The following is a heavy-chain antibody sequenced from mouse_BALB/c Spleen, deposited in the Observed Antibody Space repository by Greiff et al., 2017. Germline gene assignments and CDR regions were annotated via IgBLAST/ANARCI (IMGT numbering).Heavy chain of an antibody. V-gene: IGHV1S81*02. CDR3: ARWGSYDGYYLFDY. CDR1: GYTFTSYW. J-gene: IGHJ2*01. Sequence: QVQLQQSGAELVKPGASVKLSCKASGYTFTSYWMHWVKQRPGQGLEWIGEINPSNGRTNYNEKFKSKATLTVDKSSSTAYMQLSSLTSEDSAVYYCARWGSYDGYYLFDYWGQVTTLTVSS. D-gene: IGHD2-3*01. CDR2: INPSNGRT.